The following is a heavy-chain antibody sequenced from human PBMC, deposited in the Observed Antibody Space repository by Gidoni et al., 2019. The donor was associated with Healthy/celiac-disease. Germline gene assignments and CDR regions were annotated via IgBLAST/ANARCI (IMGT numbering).Heavy chain of an antibody. CDR1: GGSFSGYY. CDR2: INNSGST. D-gene: IGHD1-1*01. J-gene: IGHJ4*02. Sequence: QVQLQQWGAGLLKPSETLSLTCAVYGGSFSGYYWSWIRQPPGKGLEWIGEINNSGSTNYNPSLKSRVTISVDTSKNQFSLKLSSVTAADTAVYYCARDTRSLDPFDYWGQGTLVTVSS. V-gene: IGHV4-34*01. CDR3: ARDTRSLDPFDY.